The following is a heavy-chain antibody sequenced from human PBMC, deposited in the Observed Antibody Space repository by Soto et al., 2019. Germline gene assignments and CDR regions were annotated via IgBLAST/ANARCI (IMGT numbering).Heavy chain of an antibody. J-gene: IGHJ6*02. CDR3: ARGAGNCGGDCWSKYYYAMDV. D-gene: IGHD2-21*02. V-gene: IGHV1-3*01. CDR2: INVGNGNA. Sequence: QAQLVQSGAEVKEPGAPAMISCKASGYIFTAYAMHWVRQAPGQRLEWMGWINVGNGNAKYSQKFQGRVTITRDTSASAVYMAVSSLQSEDTAVYYCARGAGNCGGDCWSKYYYAMDVWGQGTTVTVSS. CDR1: GYIFTAYA.